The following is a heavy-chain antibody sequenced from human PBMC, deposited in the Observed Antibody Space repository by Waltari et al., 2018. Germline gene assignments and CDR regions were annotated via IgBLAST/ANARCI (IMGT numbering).Heavy chain of an antibody. J-gene: IGHJ4*02. V-gene: IGHV6-1*01. Sequence: QVQLQQSGPGLVKPSQTLSLTCAISGDSVSSKTAAWTWIRQSPSRGLEWLGRTYYRSRWYNNYAVSVKSRITINQDTSKNQFSLQLSSVTPEDTAVYYCARDPPDGYTYFDYWGQGTLVTVSS. D-gene: IGHD3-16*01. CDR3: ARDPPDGYTYFDY. CDR1: GDSVSSKTAA. CDR2: TYYRSRWYN.